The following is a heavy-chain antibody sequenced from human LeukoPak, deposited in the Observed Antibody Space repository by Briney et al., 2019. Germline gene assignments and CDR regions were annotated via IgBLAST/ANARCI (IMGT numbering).Heavy chain of an antibody. CDR2: IYYSGST. CDR1: GGSISSGDYY. J-gene: IGHJ4*02. Sequence: PSQTLSLTCTVSGGSISSGDYYWSWIRQPPGKGLEWIGYIYYSGSTYYNPSLKSRVTISVDTSKDQFSLKLSSVTAADTAVYYCAREGGHSVPFDYWGQGTLVTVSS. V-gene: IGHV4-30-4*01. D-gene: IGHD3-16*01. CDR3: AREGGHSVPFDY.